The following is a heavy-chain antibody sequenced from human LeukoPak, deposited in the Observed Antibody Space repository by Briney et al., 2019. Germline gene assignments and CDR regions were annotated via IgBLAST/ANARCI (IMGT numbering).Heavy chain of an antibody. CDR2: ISGSGGST. V-gene: IGHV3-23*01. CDR3: AKISSSRPGGINYYYYYYMDV. J-gene: IGHJ6*03. Sequence: GGSLRLSCAASGFTFSSYAMSWVRQAPGKGLEWVSAISGSGGSTYYADSVKGRFTISRDNSKNTLYLQMNSLRAEDTAVYYCAKISSSRPGGINYYYYYYMDVWGKGTTVTISS. CDR1: GFTFSSYA. D-gene: IGHD6-13*01.